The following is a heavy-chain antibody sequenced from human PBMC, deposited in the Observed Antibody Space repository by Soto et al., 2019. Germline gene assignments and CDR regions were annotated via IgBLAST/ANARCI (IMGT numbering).Heavy chain of an antibody. J-gene: IGHJ5*02. Sequence: QLQLQESGPGLVKPSETLSLTCNVSGGSISSSSYYWGWIRQPPGKGLEWIASIYYSGHTYYNPSLKGRVTISVDTSKNQFSLQLSSVTAADTAVYYCAMSLWFGNTPNWFDPWGQGTLVTVSS. CDR3: AMSLWFGNTPNWFDP. CDR2: IYYSGHT. D-gene: IGHD3-10*01. CDR1: GGSISSSSYY. V-gene: IGHV4-39*01.